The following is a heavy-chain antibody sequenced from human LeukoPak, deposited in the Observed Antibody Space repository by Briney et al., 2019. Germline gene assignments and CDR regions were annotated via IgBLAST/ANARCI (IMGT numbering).Heavy chain of an antibody. J-gene: IGHJ4*02. CDR1: GGSISSSSHY. D-gene: IGHD2-15*01. CDR2: IYYSGST. CDR3: ARQGGCSFDY. Sequence: SETLSLTCIVSGGSISSSSHYWGWIRQPPGKGMEWIGSIYYSGSTYYNPSLKSRVTISVDTSKNQFSLKLSSVTAADTAVYYCARQGGCSFDYWGQGTLVTVSS. V-gene: IGHV4-39*01.